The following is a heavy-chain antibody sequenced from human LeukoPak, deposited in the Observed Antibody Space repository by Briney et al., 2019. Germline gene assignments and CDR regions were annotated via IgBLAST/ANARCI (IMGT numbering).Heavy chain of an antibody. CDR2: IHYTGTT. Sequence: TPSETLSLTCTVSGDSISSFYWSWIRQPPGKGLEWIVNIHYTGTTNHNPSLKSRVTISVDTSKNQFSLRLSSVTAADTAVYYCARARYSSSWWDYWGQGTLVTVSS. V-gene: IGHV4-59*12. CDR1: GDSISSFY. D-gene: IGHD6-13*01. J-gene: IGHJ4*02. CDR3: ARARYSSSWWDY.